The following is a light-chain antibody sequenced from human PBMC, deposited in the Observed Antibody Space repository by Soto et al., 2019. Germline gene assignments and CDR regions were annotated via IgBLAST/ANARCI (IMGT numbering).Light chain of an antibody. CDR1: QSVSSN. Sequence: EIVMTQSPATLSVSPGERATLSCRASQSVSSNLAWYQQKPGQAPRLLIYGASTRATGLPARFSGSGSETEFTLTISSLQSEDFAVYYCQQYNNWPRTFGQGTKVDIK. CDR3: QQYNNWPRT. V-gene: IGKV3-15*01. CDR2: GAS. J-gene: IGKJ1*01.